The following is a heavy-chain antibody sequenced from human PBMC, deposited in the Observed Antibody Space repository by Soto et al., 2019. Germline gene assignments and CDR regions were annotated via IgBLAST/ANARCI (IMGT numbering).Heavy chain of an antibody. CDR1: GGSISSSSYY. V-gene: IGHV4-39*01. CDR2: IYYSGST. CDR3: ARQQASSSPSDY. D-gene: IGHD6-13*01. J-gene: IGHJ4*02. Sequence: SETLSLTCTVSGGSISSSSYYWGWIRQPPGKGLEWIGSIYYSGSTYYNPSLKGRVTISVDTSKNQFSLKLSSVTAADTAVYYCARQQASSSPSDYWGQGTLVTVSS.